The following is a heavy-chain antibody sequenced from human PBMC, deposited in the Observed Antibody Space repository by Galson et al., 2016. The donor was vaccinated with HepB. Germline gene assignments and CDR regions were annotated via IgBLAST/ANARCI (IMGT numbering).Heavy chain of an antibody. CDR1: GFTFSSYT. V-gene: IGHV3-48*02. Sequence: SLRLSCAASGFTFSSYTMSWVRQAPGKGLEWVSYIRSDGTTTHYADSVKGRFTISRDVAKNSVYLQMNSLREEDTAIYYCARDPHSLDFWGQGTLVTVSS. D-gene: IGHD2-21*01. CDR2: IRSDGTTT. CDR3: ARDPHSLDF. J-gene: IGHJ4*02.